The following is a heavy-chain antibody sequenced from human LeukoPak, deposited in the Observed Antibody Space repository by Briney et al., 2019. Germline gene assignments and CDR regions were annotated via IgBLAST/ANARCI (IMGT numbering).Heavy chain of an antibody. Sequence: GGSLRLSCAASGFTFSSYSMNWVRQAPGKGLEWVSYISSSSSTIYYADSVKGRFTISRDNAKNSLYLQMNSLRSEDTAVYYCAGGSSGWPYYFDYWGQGTLVTVSS. CDR2: ISSSSSTI. CDR1: GFTFSSYS. V-gene: IGHV3-48*01. CDR3: AGGSSGWPYYFDY. D-gene: IGHD3-22*01. J-gene: IGHJ4*02.